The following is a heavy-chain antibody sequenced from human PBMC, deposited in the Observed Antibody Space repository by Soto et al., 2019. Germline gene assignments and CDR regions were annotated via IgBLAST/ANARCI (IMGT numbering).Heavy chain of an antibody. CDR2: IYYSGST. V-gene: IGHV4-39*01. D-gene: IGHD3-3*01. J-gene: IGHJ6*02. CDR3: ARGLEDFWSGSYYYGMDV. Sequence: SETLSLTCTVSGGSISSSSYYWGWIRRPPGKGLEWIGSIYYSGSTYYNPSLKSRVTISVDTSKNQFSLKLSSVTAADTAVYYCARGLEDFWSGSYYYGMDVWGQGTTVTVSS. CDR1: GGSISSSSYY.